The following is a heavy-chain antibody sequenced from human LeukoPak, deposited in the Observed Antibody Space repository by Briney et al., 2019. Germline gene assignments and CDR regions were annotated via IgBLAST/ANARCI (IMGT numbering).Heavy chain of an antibody. CDR2: MNPNSGNT. V-gene: IGHV1-8*01. CDR3: ARAFGVGFFANTDFDY. Sequence: ASVKVSCKASGYTFTSYDINWVRQATGQGLEWMGWMNPNSGNTGYAQKFQGRVTMTRNTSIITAYMELSSLRSEDTAVYYCARAFGVGFFANTDFDYWGQGTLVTVSS. CDR1: GYTFTSYD. J-gene: IGHJ4*02. D-gene: IGHD3-10*01.